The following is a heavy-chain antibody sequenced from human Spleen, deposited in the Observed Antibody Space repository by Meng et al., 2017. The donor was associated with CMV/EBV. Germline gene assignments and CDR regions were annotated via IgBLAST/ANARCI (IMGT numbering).Heavy chain of an antibody. Sequence: SCAASGFTFSRYAMAWFRQAPGKGLEWVSGISGSGGKTYYADSMKGRFTISRDNSKNTLYLQMNSLRAEDTAVYYCAKDLKQLGMDIWGQGTMVTVSS. CDR1: GFTFSRYA. D-gene: IGHD6-6*01. CDR3: AKDLKQLGMDI. V-gene: IGHV3-23*01. CDR2: ISGSGGKT. J-gene: IGHJ3*02.